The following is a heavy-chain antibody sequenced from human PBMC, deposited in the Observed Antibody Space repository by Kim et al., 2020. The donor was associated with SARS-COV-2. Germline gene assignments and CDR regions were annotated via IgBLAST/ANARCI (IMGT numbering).Heavy chain of an antibody. Sequence: GGSLRLSCAASGFTFNNYAMSWVRQAPGKGLEWVSAISGGGVNTYYADSVKGRFTISRDNSENTLYLHMSSLTAEDTAVYFCVKGIGGGSYHPGDYWGQGTLVTFSS. D-gene: IGHD1-26*01. CDR2: ISGGGVNT. V-gene: IGHV3-23*01. CDR1: GFTFNNYA. J-gene: IGHJ4*02. CDR3: VKGIGGGSYHPGDY.